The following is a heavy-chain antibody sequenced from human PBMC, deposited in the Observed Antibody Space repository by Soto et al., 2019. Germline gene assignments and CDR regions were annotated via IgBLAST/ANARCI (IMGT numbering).Heavy chain of an antibody. CDR3: ARGETYLGV. J-gene: IGHJ6*02. D-gene: IGHD3-16*01. CDR1: RDTFNKYA. CDR2: IIPIFSSR. Sequence: QVQLVQSGAEVKKPGSSVKVSCKTSRDTFNKYAFNWVRQAPGQGLEWMGCIIPIFSSRNYAEKFQGRVTITADDSTSTAYMELRSLRFEDTAVYYCARGETYLGVWGQGTTVTVSS. V-gene: IGHV1-69*01.